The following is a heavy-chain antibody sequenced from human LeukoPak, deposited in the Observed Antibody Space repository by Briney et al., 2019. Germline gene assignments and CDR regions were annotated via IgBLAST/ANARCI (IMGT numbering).Heavy chain of an antibody. V-gene: IGHV3-53*01. D-gene: IGHD3-22*01. CDR3: ARDLNYYDSSGYGH. Sequence: GGSLRLSCAASGFTFSSYSMNWVRQAPGKGLEWVSVIYSGGSPYYADSVKGRFTISRDNSKNTLYLQMNSLRAEDTAVYYCARDLNYYDSSGYGHWGQGTLVTVSS. J-gene: IGHJ4*02. CDR2: IYSGGSP. CDR1: GFTFSSYS.